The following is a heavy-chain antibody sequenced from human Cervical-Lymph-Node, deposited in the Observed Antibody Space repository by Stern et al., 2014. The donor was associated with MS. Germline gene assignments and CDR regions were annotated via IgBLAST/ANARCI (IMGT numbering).Heavy chain of an antibody. CDR3: ARIPYDIDAFDI. CDR2: IDWDDDK. Sequence: QITLKESGPALVKPTQTLTLTCTFSGFSLSTFGMRVSWIRQPPGKALEWLARIDWDDDKFYNTSLKTRLTISKDTSKNQVVLTMTNMDPVDTATYYCARIPYDIDAFDIWGQGTMVSVSS. V-gene: IGHV2-70*04. J-gene: IGHJ3*02. CDR1: GFSLSTFGMR. D-gene: IGHD3-22*01.